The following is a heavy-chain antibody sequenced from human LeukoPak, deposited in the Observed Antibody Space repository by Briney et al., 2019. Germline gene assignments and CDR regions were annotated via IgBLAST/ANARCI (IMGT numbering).Heavy chain of an antibody. V-gene: IGHV4-31*03. CDR1: GGSISSSSYY. Sequence: SETLSLTCTVSGGSISSSSYYWGWIRQPPGKGLEWIGYIYYSGSTYYNPSLKSRVTISVDTSKNQFSLKLSSVTAADTAVYYCARGARSSSSWRLGNWFDPWGQGTLVTVSS. CDR3: ARGARSSSSWRLGNWFDP. D-gene: IGHD6-13*01. J-gene: IGHJ5*02. CDR2: IYYSGST.